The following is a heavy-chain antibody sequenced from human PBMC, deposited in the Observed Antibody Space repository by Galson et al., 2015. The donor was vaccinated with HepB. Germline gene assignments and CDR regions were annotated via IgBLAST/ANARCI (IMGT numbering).Heavy chain of an antibody. CDR2: ISAYDRDT. D-gene: IGHD2-15*01. CDR3: ARGALVVVVGATQNNWFDP. Sequence: SVKVSCKASGGTLNTYAITWVRQAPGQGLEWMGWISAYDRDTNYAQKFQGRVTMTTDTSTSTAYMELRSLRSDDTAVYFCARGALVVVVGATQNNWFDPWGQGTLVTVSS. CDR1: GGTLNTYA. J-gene: IGHJ5*02. V-gene: IGHV1-18*01.